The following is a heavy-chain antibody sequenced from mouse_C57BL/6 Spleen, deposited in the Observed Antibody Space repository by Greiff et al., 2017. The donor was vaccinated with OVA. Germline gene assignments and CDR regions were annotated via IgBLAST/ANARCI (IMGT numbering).Heavy chain of an antibody. CDR2: IYPGDGDT. J-gene: IGHJ4*01. Sequence: VQGVESGAELVKPGASVKISCKASGYAFSSYWMNWVKQRPGKGLEWIGQIYPGDGDTNYNGKFKGKATLTADKSSSTAYMQLSSLTSEDSAVYFCARRRYDYYAMDYWGQGTSVTVSS. CDR1: GYAFSSYW. D-gene: IGHD2-10*02. V-gene: IGHV1-80*01. CDR3: ARRRYDYYAMDY.